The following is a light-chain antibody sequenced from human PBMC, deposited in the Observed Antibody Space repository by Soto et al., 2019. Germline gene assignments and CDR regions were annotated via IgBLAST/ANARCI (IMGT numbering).Light chain of an antibody. V-gene: IGLV1-40*01. J-gene: IGLJ1*01. CDR1: SSNIGAGYE. CDR2: GNT. Sequence: QPALTQPPSVSGATGQRVTISCTGSSSNIGAGYEVHWFQQLPGTAPKLLIYGNTNRPSGVPDRFSGSKSDTSASLAITGLQPEDEADYYCQSYDSSLSVLYVFGTGTKVTVL. CDR3: QSYDSSLSVLYV.